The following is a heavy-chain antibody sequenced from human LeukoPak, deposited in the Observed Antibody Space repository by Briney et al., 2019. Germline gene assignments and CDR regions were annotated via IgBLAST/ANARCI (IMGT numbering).Heavy chain of an antibody. CDR1: GGSISSGGYY. CDR2: IYYSGST. CDR3: ARSARYCSSTSCYEIPGDY. V-gene: IGHV4-31*03. Sequence: SETLSLTCTVSGGSISSGGYYWSWIRQHPGKGLEWIGYIYYSGSTYYNPSLKSRVTISVDTSKNQFSLKLSSVTAADTAVYYCARSARYCSSTSCYEIPGDYWGQGTLDTVSS. J-gene: IGHJ4*02. D-gene: IGHD2-2*01.